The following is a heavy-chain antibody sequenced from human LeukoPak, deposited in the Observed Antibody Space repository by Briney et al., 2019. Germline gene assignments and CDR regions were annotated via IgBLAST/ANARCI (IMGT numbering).Heavy chain of an antibody. J-gene: IGHJ3*01. CDR1: GLTFSSYE. CDR3: ARELTDVAGDDLDV. V-gene: IGHV3-48*03. D-gene: IGHD5-12*01. Sequence: GGSLRLSCTASGLTFSSYEMNWVRQAPGKGLEWVSYIWSSGSPTHYADSVKGRFTISRDNAKNSLYLQMSSLRADDTAVYYCARELTDVAGDDLDVWGQGTTVTVSS. CDR2: IWSSGSPT.